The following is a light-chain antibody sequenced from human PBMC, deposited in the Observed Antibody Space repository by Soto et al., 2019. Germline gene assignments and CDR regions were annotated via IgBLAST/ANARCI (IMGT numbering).Light chain of an antibody. CDR1: SSDVGAYDS. V-gene: IGLV2-14*01. Sequence: QSVLTQPASVSGSPGQSIAISCTGTSSDVGAYDSVSWYQQYPGKAPKLMINDVTNRPSGVSDRFSGSKSGNTASLTISWLQDEDDADYYCRSYTRSSSYVFGSGTKLTVL. CDR3: RSYTRSSSYV. CDR2: DVT. J-gene: IGLJ1*01.